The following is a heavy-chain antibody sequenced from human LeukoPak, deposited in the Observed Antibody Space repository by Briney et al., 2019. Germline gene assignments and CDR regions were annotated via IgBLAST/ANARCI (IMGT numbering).Heavy chain of an antibody. CDR3: AMPPYSSGWTYYFDY. V-gene: IGHV3-23*01. CDR2: ISGSGGST. CDR1: GFTFSSYA. D-gene: IGHD6-19*01. Sequence: PGGSLRLSCAASGFTFSSYAMSWDRQAPGKGLEWVSAISGSGGSTYYADSVKGRFTISRDNSKNTLYLQMNSLRAEDTAVYYCAMPPYSSGWTYYFDYWGQGTLVTVSS. J-gene: IGHJ4*02.